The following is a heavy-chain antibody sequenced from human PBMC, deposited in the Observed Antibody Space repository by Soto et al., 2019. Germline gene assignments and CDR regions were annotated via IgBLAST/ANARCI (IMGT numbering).Heavy chain of an antibody. CDR2: ISYDGSNK. Sequence: PGGSPRTSCAASGFTLRSYGMPRVPPAPGKGLGGGGGISYDGSNKYYADSVKGRFTISRDNSKNTLYLQMNSLRAEDTAVYYCARDCFTPGPRDTAMGSVEYYFDYWGQGTLVTVSS. D-gene: IGHD5-18*01. J-gene: IGHJ4*02. V-gene: IGHV3-30*03. CDR1: GFTLRSYG. CDR3: ARDCFTPGPRDTAMGSVEYYFDY.